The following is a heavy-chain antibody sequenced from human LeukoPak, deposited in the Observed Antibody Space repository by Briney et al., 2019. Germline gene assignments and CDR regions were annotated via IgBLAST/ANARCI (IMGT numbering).Heavy chain of an antibody. J-gene: IGHJ6*02. V-gene: IGHV1-8*01. CDR2: MNPNSGNT. Sequence: GASVKVSCKASGYTFTSYDINWVRQATGQGLEWMGWMNPNSGNTGYAQKFQGRVTMTRNTSISTAYMELSSLRSEDTAVYYCARGMQSNLVWFGEQIYYGMDVWGQGTTVTVSS. CDR1: GYTFTSYD. D-gene: IGHD3-10*01. CDR3: ARGMQSNLVWFGEQIYYGMDV.